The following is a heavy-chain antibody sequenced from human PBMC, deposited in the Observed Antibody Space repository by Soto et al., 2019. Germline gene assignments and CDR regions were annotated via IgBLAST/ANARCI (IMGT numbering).Heavy chain of an antibody. Sequence: SETLSVTCTVAGGSISSSGYYWGWISQPPGKGLEWIGSIYYSGSTNYNPSLKSRVTISVDTSKNQFSLKLSSVTAADTAVYYCARSQTTVTSYDYWGQGTLVTVSS. D-gene: IGHD4-17*01. J-gene: IGHJ4*02. V-gene: IGHV4-39*07. CDR1: GGSISSSGYY. CDR3: ARSQTTVTSYDY. CDR2: IYYSGST.